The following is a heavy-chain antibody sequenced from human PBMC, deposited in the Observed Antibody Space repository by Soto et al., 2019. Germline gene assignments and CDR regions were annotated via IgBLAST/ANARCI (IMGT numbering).Heavy chain of an antibody. CDR1: GFTFSSYA. J-gene: IGHJ5*02. D-gene: IGHD3-22*01. V-gene: IGHV3-23*01. CDR3: AKDYPHPYYYDSSGFRPANWFDP. Sequence: GGTLRLSCAASGFTFSSYAMSWVRQAPGKGLEWVSAISGSGGSTYYADSVKGRFTISRDNSKNTLYLQMNSLRAEDTAVYYCAKDYPHPYYYDSSGFRPANWFDPWGQGTLVTVSS. CDR2: ISGSGGST.